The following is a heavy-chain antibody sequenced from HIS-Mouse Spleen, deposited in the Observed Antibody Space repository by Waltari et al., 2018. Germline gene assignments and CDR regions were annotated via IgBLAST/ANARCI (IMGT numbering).Heavy chain of an antibody. CDR2: ISYRCST. CDR1: GGSISSSSYY. Sequence: QLQLQESGPGLVKPSETLSLTCTVSGGSISSSSYYWGWIRQPPGKGREWIGSISYRCSTYYNPSLKSRVTISVDTSKNQFSLKLSSVTAADTAVYYCAREIPYSSSWYDWYFDLWGRGTLVTVSS. J-gene: IGHJ2*01. V-gene: IGHV4-39*07. D-gene: IGHD6-13*01. CDR3: AREIPYSSSWYDWYFDL.